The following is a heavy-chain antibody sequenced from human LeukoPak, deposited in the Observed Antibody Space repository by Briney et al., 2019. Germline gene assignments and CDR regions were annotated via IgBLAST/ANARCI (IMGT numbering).Heavy chain of an antibody. D-gene: IGHD1-1*01. J-gene: IGHJ4*02. CDR1: GFTFSTYW. Sequence: GGSLRLSCEGSGFTFSTYWMSWVRQAPGKGLEWVAKISQEGSEIHCVDSVKGRFTISRDNAKNSLYLQMNSLRAEDTAMYYCARDWNGDNRVFDYWGQGTLVTVSS. CDR3: ARDWNGDNRVFDY. CDR2: ISQEGSEI. V-gene: IGHV3-7*01.